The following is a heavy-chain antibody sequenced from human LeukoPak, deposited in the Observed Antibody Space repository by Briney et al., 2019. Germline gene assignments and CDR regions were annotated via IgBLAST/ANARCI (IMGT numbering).Heavy chain of an antibody. Sequence: GESLKISCRASGYRFTNYRIAWVRQMPGRGLEWMGIIYPGDSETTYSPSFQGQVTISVDKAISTAYLRWRTLKTSDTAMYYCARLDEDFYYDGSGYNFWGQGTLVTVSS. J-gene: IGHJ4*02. V-gene: IGHV5-51*01. D-gene: IGHD3-22*01. CDR3: ARLDEDFYYDGSGYNF. CDR1: GYRFTNYR. CDR2: IYPGDSET.